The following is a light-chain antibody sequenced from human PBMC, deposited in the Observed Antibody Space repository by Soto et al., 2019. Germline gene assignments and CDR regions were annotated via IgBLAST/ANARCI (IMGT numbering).Light chain of an antibody. CDR1: QGIGSS. J-gene: IGKJ4*01. CDR3: QHLNNWPFT. Sequence: DILLTQSPATLSASLGDSVTLTCRASQGIGSSLAWYQQKPGQAPKLLIYDGSALASGVPSRFSGSGSGPEFTLTINSLQPEDFATYYCQHLNNWPFTFGGGTKVEIK. CDR2: DGS. V-gene: IGKV1-9*01.